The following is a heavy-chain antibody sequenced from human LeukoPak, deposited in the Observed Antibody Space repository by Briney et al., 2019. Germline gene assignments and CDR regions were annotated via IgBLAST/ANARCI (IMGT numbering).Heavy chain of an antibody. CDR3: ARDAGYYVHDL. CDR2: IKQDGSAE. D-gene: IGHD3-10*02. J-gene: IGHJ5*02. V-gene: IGHV3-7*01. Sequence: TGGSLRLSCAASGFPLTTYWMGWVRQAPGKGLEWLANIKQDGSAEHYADSVRGRFTISRDNAKISLFLQMNSLTAEDTAVYYCARDAGYYVHDLWGQGTLVTVSS. CDR1: GFPLTTYW.